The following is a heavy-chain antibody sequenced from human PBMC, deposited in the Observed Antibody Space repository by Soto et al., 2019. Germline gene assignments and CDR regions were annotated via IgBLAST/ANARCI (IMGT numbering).Heavy chain of an antibody. J-gene: IGHJ5*02. CDR1: GFTFSDYY. CDR3: AKMSSENYYDPVFS. Sequence: QVQLVESGGGVVKTSGSLRIACAAFGFTFSDYYMSWVRQAPGKGLEWVSYISSSGNTIYYADSVKGRFTISRDNAKNSVYLQMNSLRAEDTALYFCAKMSSENYYDPVFSWGQGTLVTVSS. V-gene: IGHV3-11*01. D-gene: IGHD3-22*01. CDR2: ISSSGNTI.